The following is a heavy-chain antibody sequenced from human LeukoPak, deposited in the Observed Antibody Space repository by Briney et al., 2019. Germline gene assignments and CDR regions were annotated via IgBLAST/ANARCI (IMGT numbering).Heavy chain of an antibody. CDR1: GFTFSSYW. Sequence: GGSLRLSCAASGFTFSSYWMHWVRQAPGKGLVWVSRINSDGSSTSYADSVKGRFTISRDNAENTLYLQMNSLRAEDTAVYYCAREGDYYYYYYMDVWGKGTTVTVSS. J-gene: IGHJ6*03. CDR2: INSDGSST. V-gene: IGHV3-74*01. CDR3: AREGDYYYYYYMDV.